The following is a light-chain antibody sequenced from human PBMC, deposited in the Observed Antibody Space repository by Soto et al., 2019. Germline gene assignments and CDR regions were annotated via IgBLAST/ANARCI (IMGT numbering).Light chain of an antibody. J-gene: IGKJ2*01. CDR1: QSVISKY. CDR3: QQYGSSPPRT. V-gene: IGKV3-20*01. Sequence: ETVLTQSPVTLSLSPGERATLSCWASQSVISKYLAWYQQRPGQPPRPLIYGASNRATGIPDRFSGTGSGTDFTLTISRLEPEDFTVYYCQQYGSSPPRTFGQGTKLEIK. CDR2: GAS.